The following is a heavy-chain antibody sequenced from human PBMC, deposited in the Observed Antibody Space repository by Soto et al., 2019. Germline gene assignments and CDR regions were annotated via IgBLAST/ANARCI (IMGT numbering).Heavy chain of an antibody. Sequence: GSSVKVACKASGGTFSSYAISWVRQAPGQGLEWMGGIIPIFGTANYAQKFQGRVTITADESTSTAYMELSSLRSEDTAVYYCARGYIVVVTAPKRDWFDPWRQGTLVTVSS. CDR1: GGTFSSYA. CDR2: IIPIFGTA. CDR3: ARGYIVVVTAPKRDWFDP. D-gene: IGHD2-21*02. V-gene: IGHV1-69*13. J-gene: IGHJ5*02.